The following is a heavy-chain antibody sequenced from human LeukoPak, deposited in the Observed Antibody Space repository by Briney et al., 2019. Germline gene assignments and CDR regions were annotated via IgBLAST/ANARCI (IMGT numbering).Heavy chain of an antibody. J-gene: IGHJ3*02. V-gene: IGHV3-7*03. CDR2: IKQDGSEK. Sequence: GGSLRLSCAASGFTFSSYWMSWVRQAPGKGREWVANIKQDGSEKYYVDSVKSRFTISRDNAKNSLYLQMNSLRAEDTALFYCAARWGYNGFDIWGQGTMVAVSS. D-gene: IGHD5-18*01. CDR3: AARWGYNGFDI. CDR1: GFTFSSYW.